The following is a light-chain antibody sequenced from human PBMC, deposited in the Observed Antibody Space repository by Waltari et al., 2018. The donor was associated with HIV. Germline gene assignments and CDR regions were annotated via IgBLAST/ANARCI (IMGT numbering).Light chain of an antibody. V-gene: IGLV2-14*01. Sequence: SDVTQTDSVSGSGGQSIDISCMGIRSVIVFYMLVYWYRQHPGEAPQLMIYGVDTRPLGVSHLFSGSNSCNTASLTISTLQPEDEADYYCSSYVNSDTLVFGGGTKLTVL. J-gene: IGLJ3*02. CDR1: RSVIVFYML. CDR3: SSYVNSDTLV. CDR2: GVD.